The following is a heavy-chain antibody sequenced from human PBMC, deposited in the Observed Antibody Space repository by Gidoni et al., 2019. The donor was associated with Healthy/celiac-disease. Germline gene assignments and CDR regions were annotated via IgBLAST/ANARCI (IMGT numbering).Heavy chain of an antibody. V-gene: IGHV3-33*01. D-gene: IGHD1-1*01. CDR3: ARERGRAGTGYYGMDV. CDR1: GFTFSSYG. J-gene: IGHJ6*02. CDR2: IWYDGSNK. Sequence: VQPGRSLRLSCAASGFTFSSYGMHWVRQAPGKGLEWVAVIWYDGSNKYYADSVKGRFTISRDNSKNTLYLQMNSLRAEDTAVYYCARERGRAGTGYYGMDVWGQGTTVTVSS.